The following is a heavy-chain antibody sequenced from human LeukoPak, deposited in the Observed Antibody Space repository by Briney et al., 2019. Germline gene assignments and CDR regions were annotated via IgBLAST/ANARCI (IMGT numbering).Heavy chain of an antibody. D-gene: IGHD2-2*01. V-gene: IGHV3-73*01. CDR1: GFTFSGSA. CDR3: ARLGLTRFDIVLVPPSYYYMDV. J-gene: IGHJ6*03. CDR2: IRSKANSYVT. Sequence: HPGGSLKLSFAASGFTFSGSAMHWVRQASGKGLEWVGRIRSKANSYVTAYAASVKGRFTISRDDSKNTAYLQMNSLKTEDTAVYYCARLGLTRFDIVLVPPSYYYMDVWGKGTTVTVSS.